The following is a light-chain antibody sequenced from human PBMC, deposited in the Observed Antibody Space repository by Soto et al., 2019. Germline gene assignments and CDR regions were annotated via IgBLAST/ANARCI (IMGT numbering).Light chain of an antibody. J-gene: IGLJ2*01. V-gene: IGLV2-14*01. CDR3: SSYTSSSLVV. CDR1: SSEVGGYNY. Sequence: QSALTQPASVSGSPGQSITISCTGTSSEVGGYNYVSWYQQHPGKAPKLMIYDVSNRHSGVSNRFSGSKSGNTASLTISGLQAEDEADYYCSSYTSSSLVVFGGGTKLTVL. CDR2: DVS.